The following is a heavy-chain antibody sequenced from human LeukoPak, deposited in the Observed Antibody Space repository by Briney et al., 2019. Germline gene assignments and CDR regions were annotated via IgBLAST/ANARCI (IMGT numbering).Heavy chain of an antibody. V-gene: IGHV3-30*04. Sequence: GGSLRLSCAGSGFTFSSYAMHWVRQAPGKGLEWVAIISFDGSNKDYADSIKGRFTVSRDNSKNTLYLQMNSLRTEDTAVYFCAKERISPAGTYDYWGQGTLVTVSS. J-gene: IGHJ4*02. D-gene: IGHD6-13*01. CDR3: AKERISPAGTYDY. CDR1: GFTFSSYA. CDR2: ISFDGSNK.